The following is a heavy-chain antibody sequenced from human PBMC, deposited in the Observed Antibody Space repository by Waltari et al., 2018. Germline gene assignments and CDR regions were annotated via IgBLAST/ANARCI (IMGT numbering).Heavy chain of an antibody. V-gene: IGHV4-34*02. CDR1: GGSLTNRY. CDR2: ISHSGRT. J-gene: IGHJ4*02. D-gene: IGHD3-16*01. Sequence: QVRLEQWGAGLLKPSETLSLTCAVYGGSLTNRYWGWIRQSPGTGLGWLGEISHSGRTHYNPSLKSRVIISVDTSKSQFSLILTSVNAADTAVYYCARGGSTPMIIAYWGQGTQVTVSS. CDR3: ARGGSTPMIIAY.